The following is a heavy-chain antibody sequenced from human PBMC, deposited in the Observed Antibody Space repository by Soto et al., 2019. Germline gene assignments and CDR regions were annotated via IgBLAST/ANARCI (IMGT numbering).Heavy chain of an antibody. V-gene: IGHV3-33*01. Sequence: QVQLVESGGGVVQPGRSLRLSCAASGFTFSSYGMHWVRQAPGKGLEWVAVIWYDGSNKYYADSVKGRFTISRDNSKDTVNLQMNSLRAKDTAVYYCARDAWPLDYYGMDVWGQGTTVTVSS. CDR2: IWYDGSNK. CDR3: ARDAWPLDYYGMDV. CDR1: GFTFSSYG. J-gene: IGHJ6*02. D-gene: IGHD1-1*01.